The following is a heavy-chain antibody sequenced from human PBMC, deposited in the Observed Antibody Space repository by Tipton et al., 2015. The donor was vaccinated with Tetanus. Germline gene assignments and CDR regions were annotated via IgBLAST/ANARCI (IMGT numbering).Heavy chain of an antibody. D-gene: IGHD3-10*01. V-gene: IGHV3-11*01. CDR1: GFSFSDSF. J-gene: IGHJ4*02. Sequence: GSLRLSCAGSGFSFSDSFMSWIRQAPGKGLEWVSYISGSGNTMYLAEPMRGRMTTSRDTDKRSLYLEMNNLRVEDTAVYYCGVLVRGVLLTRVIEYWGQGTLVTVSS. CDR3: GVLVRGVLLTRVIEY. CDR2: ISGSGNTM.